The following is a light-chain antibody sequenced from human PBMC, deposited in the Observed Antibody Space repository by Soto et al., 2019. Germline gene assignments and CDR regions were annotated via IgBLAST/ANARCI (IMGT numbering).Light chain of an antibody. CDR1: QSVSSN. J-gene: IGKJ1*01. CDR2: GAS. V-gene: IGKV3-15*01. Sequence: IVMTQSPATLSVSPGERATLSCRASQSVSSNLAWYQQKPGQAPRLLIYGASTRATGIPARFSGSRSGTEFTLTISSLQSEDFAVYYCQHYNNWPRTFGQGTKVEIK. CDR3: QHYNNWPRT.